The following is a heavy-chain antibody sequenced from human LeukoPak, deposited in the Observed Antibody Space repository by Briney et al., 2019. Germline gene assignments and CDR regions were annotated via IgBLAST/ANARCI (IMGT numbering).Heavy chain of an antibody. CDR1: GFTISSNG. CDR2: FSDGGTM. V-gene: IGHV3-23*01. Sequence: GGSLRLSCAVSGFTISSNGVTWVRQAPGKGLEWISGFSDGGTMHYRDSVKGRFTISRDTSKNTVYLQMNSVRVEDAALHYCTKWNGYASDWGQGTLVTVSS. D-gene: IGHD1-1*01. J-gene: IGHJ4*02. CDR3: TKWNGYASD.